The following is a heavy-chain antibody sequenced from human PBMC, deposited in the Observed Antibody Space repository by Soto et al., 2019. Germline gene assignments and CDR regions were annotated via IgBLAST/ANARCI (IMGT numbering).Heavy chain of an antibody. Sequence: GGSLRLSCAASGFTFSHAWMNWVRQAPGKGLEWVGRIKSKNDGGTTEYAAPVKDKFTISRGDSKNTLYLQMNSLKTEDTAVYYCTTLLLWFGPDSYDIWGQGTMVTVSS. V-gene: IGHV3-15*07. CDR1: GFTFSHAW. J-gene: IGHJ3*02. D-gene: IGHD3-10*01. CDR3: TTLLLWFGPDSYDI. CDR2: IKSKNDGGTT.